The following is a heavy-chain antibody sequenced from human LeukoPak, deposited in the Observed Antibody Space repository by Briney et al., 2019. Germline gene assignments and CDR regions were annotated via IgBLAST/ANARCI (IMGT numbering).Heavy chain of an antibody. V-gene: IGHV1-18*04. CDR2: ISTNNGNT. J-gene: IGHJ4*02. D-gene: IGHD2-8*02. Sequence: ASVKVSCKASGYTFNSYDISWVRQAPGQGLEWMGWISTNNGNTNYAQKIRGRVTLTTDTSTSTAYMELRSLRSDDTAVYYCARGGYSTGYHWGQGTLVTVSS. CDR1: GYTFNSYD. CDR3: ARGGYSTGYH.